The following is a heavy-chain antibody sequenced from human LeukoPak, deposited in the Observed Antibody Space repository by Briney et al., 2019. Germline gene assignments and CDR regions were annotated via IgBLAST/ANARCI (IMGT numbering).Heavy chain of an antibody. Sequence: SKTLSLTCSVAGGSISTYYWNWIRQTPGKGLEWIGHISNGNTDYNPSLKSRVTISVDTSKNQFSLRLTSVTAADTAVYYCARDKAHSYGRYFDPWGQGALVIVSS. V-gene: IGHV4-59*01. CDR3: ARDKAHSYGRYFDP. CDR2: ISNGNT. D-gene: IGHD5-18*01. CDR1: GGSISTYY. J-gene: IGHJ5*02.